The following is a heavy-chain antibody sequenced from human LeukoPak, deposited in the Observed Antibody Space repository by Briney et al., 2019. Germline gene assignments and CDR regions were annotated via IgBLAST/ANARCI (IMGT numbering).Heavy chain of an antibody. J-gene: IGHJ4*02. CDR1: GYTFTSYY. D-gene: IGHD2-21*02. CDR3: ARAGYYCGGDCPLGFEY. CDR2: INPSGGST. Sequence: VASVKVSCKASGYTFTSYYMHWVRQAPGQGLEWMGIINPSGGSTSYAQKFQGRVTMTRDTSTSTVYMELSSLRSEDTAVYYCARAGYYCGGDCPLGFEYWGPGTLVTVSS. V-gene: IGHV1-46*01.